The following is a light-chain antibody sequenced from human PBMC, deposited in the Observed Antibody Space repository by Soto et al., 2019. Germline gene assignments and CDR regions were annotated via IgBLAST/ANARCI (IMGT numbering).Light chain of an antibody. J-gene: IGKJ4*01. V-gene: IGKV1-33*01. CDR1: LDISNY. Sequence: DVQMTQSPSSLSASVGDRVTITCRASLDISNYLNWYQQKPGKAPKLIIYDASNLETGVPSRFSGSGSGTDFTFTISSLQPEDIVTYYCQQYDNLPPLTFGGGTKVEIK. CDR2: DAS. CDR3: QQYDNLPPLT.